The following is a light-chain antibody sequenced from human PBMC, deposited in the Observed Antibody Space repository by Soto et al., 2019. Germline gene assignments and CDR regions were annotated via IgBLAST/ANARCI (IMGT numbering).Light chain of an antibody. V-gene: IGKV3-15*01. CDR1: QSVRRH. Sequence: EMVMTQSPATLSVSRGERATLSCRASQSVRRHLAWYQQNPGQAPRLLIVGASTRATGIPARFGGSGSGTEFTLTISSVQAEDVAVYYCHQYNNWPQTCGQGTKVDIK. CDR2: GAS. CDR3: HQYNNWPQT. J-gene: IGKJ1*01.